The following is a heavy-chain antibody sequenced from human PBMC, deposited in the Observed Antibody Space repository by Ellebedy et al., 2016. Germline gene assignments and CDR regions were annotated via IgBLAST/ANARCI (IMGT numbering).Heavy chain of an antibody. CDR2: SSAYNGNT. CDR1: GYMFSSYG. CDR3: ARDPRYCSGSTCYEYFHH. J-gene: IGHJ1*01. V-gene: IGHV1-18*01. D-gene: IGHD2-15*01. Sequence: ASVKVSCKASGYMFSSYGISWVRQAPGQGLEWVGWSSAYNGNTRYAAKLHGRVSVTTEASTSTAYMELERLRSDDTAVYYCARDPRYCSGSTCYEYFHHWGQGTLVIVSS.